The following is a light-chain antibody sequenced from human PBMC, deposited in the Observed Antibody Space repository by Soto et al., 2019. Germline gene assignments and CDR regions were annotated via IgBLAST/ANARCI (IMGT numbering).Light chain of an antibody. J-gene: IGLJ1*01. CDR3: SSYTSSSTSLYV. CDR1: SSDVGGYNY. CDR2: DVS. V-gene: IGLV2-14*01. Sequence: ALTQPASVSGSPGQSITISCTGTSSDVGGYNYVSWYQQHPGKAPKLMIYDVSNRPSGVSNRFSGSKSGNTASLTISGLQAEDEADYYCSSYTSSSTSLYVFGTGTKLTVL.